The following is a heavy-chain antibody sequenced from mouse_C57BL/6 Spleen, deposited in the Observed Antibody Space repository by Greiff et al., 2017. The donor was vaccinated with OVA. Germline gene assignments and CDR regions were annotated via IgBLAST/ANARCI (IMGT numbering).Heavy chain of an antibody. CDR2: ISSGSSTI. V-gene: IGHV5-17*01. CDR3: ARPLGNYFDY. Sequence: DVKLVESGGGLVKPGGSLKLSCAASGFTFSDYGMHWVRQAPEKGLEWVAYISSGSSTIYYADTVKGRFTISRDNAKNTLFLQMTSLRSEDTAMYYCARPLGNYFDYWGQGTTLTVSS. J-gene: IGHJ2*01. CDR1: GFTFSDYG. D-gene: IGHD4-1*01.